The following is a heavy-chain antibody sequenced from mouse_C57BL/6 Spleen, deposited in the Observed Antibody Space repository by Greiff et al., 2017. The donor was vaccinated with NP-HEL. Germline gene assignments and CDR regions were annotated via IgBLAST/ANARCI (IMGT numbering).Heavy chain of an antibody. D-gene: IGHD2-1*01. J-gene: IGHJ3*01. CDR3: IIYYGNYVFAY. Sequence: EVQLQQSGAELVRPGASVKLSCTASGFNIKDDYMHWVKQRPEQGLEWIGWIDPENGDTEYASKFQGKATITADTSSNTAYLQLSSLTSEDTPVYYCIIYYGNYVFAYWGQGTLVTVSA. CDR1: GFNIKDDY. V-gene: IGHV14-4*01. CDR2: IDPENGDT.